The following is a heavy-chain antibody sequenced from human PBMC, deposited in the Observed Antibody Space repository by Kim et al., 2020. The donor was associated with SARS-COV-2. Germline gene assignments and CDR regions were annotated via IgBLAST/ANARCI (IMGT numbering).Heavy chain of an antibody. CDR1: GYTFTSYG. Sequence: ASVKVSCKASGYTFTSYGISWVRQAPGQVLEWMGWISAYNGNTNYAQKLQGRVTMTTDTSTSTAYMELRSLRSDDTAVYYCARYGSGWYNYYYYYGMDVWGQGTTVTVSS. V-gene: IGHV1-18*01. CDR3: ARYGSGWYNYYYYYGMDV. D-gene: IGHD6-19*01. CDR2: ISAYNGNT. J-gene: IGHJ6*02.